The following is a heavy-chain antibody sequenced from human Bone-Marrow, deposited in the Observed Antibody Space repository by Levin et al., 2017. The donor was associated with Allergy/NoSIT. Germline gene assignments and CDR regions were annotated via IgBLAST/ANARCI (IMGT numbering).Heavy chain of an antibody. CDR3: ARRLSSGWYSVDY. J-gene: IGHJ4*02. CDR2: IDPSDAYT. V-gene: IGHV5-10-1*01. CDR1: GYSFTSYW. D-gene: IGHD6-19*01. Sequence: GESLKISCKGSGYSFTSYWISWVRQMPGKGLEWMGRIDPSDAYTNYSPAFQGHVTLSADTSINTAYLQWSSLKSSDTAMYYCARRLSSGWYSVDYWGQGTLVTVSS.